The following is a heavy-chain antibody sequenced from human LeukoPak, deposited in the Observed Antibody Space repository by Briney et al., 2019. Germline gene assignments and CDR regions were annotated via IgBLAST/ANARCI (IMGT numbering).Heavy chain of an antibody. Sequence: AGGSLRLSCAASGFTFSSYAMSWVRQAPGKGLEWVSAISGSGGSTYYADSVKGRFTISRDNSKNTLYLQMNSLRAEDTAVYYRARGYCSSTSCYVYYMDVWGKGTTVTVSS. CDR1: GFTFSSYA. J-gene: IGHJ6*03. CDR2: ISGSGGST. V-gene: IGHV3-23*01. CDR3: ARGYCSSTSCYVYYMDV. D-gene: IGHD2-2*01.